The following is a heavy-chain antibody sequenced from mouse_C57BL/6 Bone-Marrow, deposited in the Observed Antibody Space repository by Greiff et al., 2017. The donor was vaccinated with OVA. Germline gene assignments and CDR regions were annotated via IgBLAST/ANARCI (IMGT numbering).Heavy chain of an antibody. V-gene: IGHV1-64*01. CDR1: GYTFTSYW. J-gene: IGHJ3*01. CDR2: IHPNSGST. D-gene: IGHD2-3*01. Sequence: QVQLQQPGAELVKPGASVKLSCKASGYTFTSYWMHWVKQRPGQGLEWIGMIHPNSGSTNYNEKFKSKATLTVDKSSSTAYMQLSSLTSEDSAVYYCAIDGVRHSSFAYWGQGTLVTVSA. CDR3: AIDGVRHSSFAY.